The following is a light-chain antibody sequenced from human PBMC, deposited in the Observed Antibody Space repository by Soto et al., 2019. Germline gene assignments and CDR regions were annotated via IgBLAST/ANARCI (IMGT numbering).Light chain of an antibody. Sequence: IVLTQSPSTLSLSPGERDPLPCRASQSVSSSYLAWYQQKPGQAPRLLIYGASSRATGIPDRLSGSGSGTDFTLTISRLEPEDFAVYYCQQYGSSPWTFAQGTKVDIK. J-gene: IGKJ1*01. CDR2: GAS. V-gene: IGKV3-20*01. CDR3: QQYGSSPWT. CDR1: QSVSSSY.